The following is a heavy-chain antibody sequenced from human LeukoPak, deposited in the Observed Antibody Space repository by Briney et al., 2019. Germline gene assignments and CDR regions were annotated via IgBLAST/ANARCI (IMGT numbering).Heavy chain of an antibody. CDR2: ISAYNGNT. J-gene: IGHJ4*02. Sequence: ASVKVSCKASGYTFTSYAMHWVRQAPGQRLEWMGWISAYNGNTNYAQKLQGRVTMTTDTSTSTAYMELRSLRSDDTAVYYCAREGTRSTTGTTTDYWGQGTLVTVSS. CDR3: AREGTRSTTGTTTDY. V-gene: IGHV1-18*01. D-gene: IGHD1-1*01. CDR1: GYTFTSYA.